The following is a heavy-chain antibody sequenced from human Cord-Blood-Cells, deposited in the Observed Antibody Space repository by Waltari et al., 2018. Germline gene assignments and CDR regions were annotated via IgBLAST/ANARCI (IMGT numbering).Heavy chain of an antibody. CDR3: ARSDQYGSGSYCYFDY. D-gene: IGHD3-10*01. V-gene: IGHV4-39*01. Sequence: QLQLQESGPGLVKPSETLSLTCTVSGCPISSSSYYWGWILQPPGKGLEWIGSIYYSGSTYYNPSLKSRVTISVDTSKNQFSLKLSSVTAADTAVYYCARSDQYGSGSYCYFDYWGQGTLVTVSS. CDR1: GCPISSSSYY. CDR2: IYYSGST. J-gene: IGHJ4*02.